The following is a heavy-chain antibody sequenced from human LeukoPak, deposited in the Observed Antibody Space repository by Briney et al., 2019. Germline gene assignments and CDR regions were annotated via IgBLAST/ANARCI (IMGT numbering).Heavy chain of an antibody. CDR3: AKTPRAAPGPPFDY. D-gene: IGHD6-13*01. Sequence: GGSLRLSCSASGFTFGNYAMHWVRQAPEKGLEYVSGISSSGLSTYYADCVKGRFTISRDNSKNTLYLQRSSLRTEDTALYYCAKTPRAAPGPPFDYWGQGILVTVSS. J-gene: IGHJ4*02. V-gene: IGHV3-64D*06. CDR2: ISSSGLST. CDR1: GFTFGNYA.